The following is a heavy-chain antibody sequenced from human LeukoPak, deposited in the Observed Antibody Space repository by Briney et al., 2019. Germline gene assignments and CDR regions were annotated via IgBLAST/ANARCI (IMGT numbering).Heavy chain of an antibody. Sequence: GESLKISCKGSGYRFSTSWIGWVRQLPGKGLEWMVMIYPDDSNIRYGPSFQGQVTISADKSISTAYLQWSSLKASDTAMYYCARRMESSSGWTAGYYYYMDVWGKGTTVTVSS. CDR1: GYRFSTSW. V-gene: IGHV5-51*01. CDR2: IYPDDSNI. D-gene: IGHD6-19*01. J-gene: IGHJ6*03. CDR3: ARRMESSSGWTAGYYYYMDV.